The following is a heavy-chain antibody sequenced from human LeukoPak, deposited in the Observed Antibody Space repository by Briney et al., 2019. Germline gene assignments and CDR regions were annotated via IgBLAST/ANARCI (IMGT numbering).Heavy chain of an antibody. CDR2: ISHSGDTS. CDR3: RRQFLVGVS. D-gene: IGHD5/OR15-5a*01. Sequence: GGSLRLSCAASGFTFSSYWMHWVRQAPGKGLEWVSSISHSGDTSDYADSVKGRFTISRDNSKNTLYLQMNSLSAEDTAMYYCRRQFLVGVSWGPGTLVTVSS. V-gene: IGHV3-23*01. J-gene: IGHJ5*02. CDR1: GFTFSSYW.